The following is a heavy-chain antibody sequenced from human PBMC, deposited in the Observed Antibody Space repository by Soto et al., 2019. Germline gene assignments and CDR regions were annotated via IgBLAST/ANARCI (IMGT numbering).Heavy chain of an antibody. V-gene: IGHV3-23*01. CDR1: GFTFSSYA. D-gene: IGHD1-7*01. Sequence: EVQLLESGGGLVQPGGSLRLSCAASGFTFSSYAMSWVRQAPGKGLEWVSSVSGSSGSKSYADSVKGRFTISRDNSKSTVYLQMTSRRAEDTAVYFCAKDWCSGTTCYCLENWGQGTLVTVSS. J-gene: IGHJ4*02. CDR2: VSGSSGSK. CDR3: AKDWCSGTTCYCLEN.